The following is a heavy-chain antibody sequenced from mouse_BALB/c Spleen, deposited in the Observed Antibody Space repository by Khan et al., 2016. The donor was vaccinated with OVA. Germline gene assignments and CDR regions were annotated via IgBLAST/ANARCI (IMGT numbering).Heavy chain of an antibody. V-gene: IGHV3-2*02. CDR2: ISSSGST. CDR3: ARVGSRYNYAMDY. Sequence: EVQLVESGPGLVKPSQSLSLTCTVTGYSITSDYAWNWIRQFPGNKLEWMGYISSSGSTNYNPALKSRISITRDTSKNQFFLQLNSVTTEDTATYYCARVGSRYNYAMDYWGQGTSVTVSS. D-gene: IGHD2-2*01. CDR1: GYSITSDYA. J-gene: IGHJ4*01.